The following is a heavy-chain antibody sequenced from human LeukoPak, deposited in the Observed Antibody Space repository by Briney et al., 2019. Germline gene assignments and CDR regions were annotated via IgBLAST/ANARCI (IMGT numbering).Heavy chain of an antibody. CDR3: ARGKEKSVVITTSGQNY. CDR1: GFTFSSYA. CDR2: ISYDGSNK. J-gene: IGHJ4*02. Sequence: GSLRLSCAASGFTFSSYAMHWVRQAPGKGLEWVAVISYDGSNKYYADSVKGRFTISRDNSKNTLYLQMNSLRAEDTAVYYCARGKEKSVVITTSGQNYWGQGTLVTVSS. V-gene: IGHV3-30-3*01. D-gene: IGHD3-22*01.